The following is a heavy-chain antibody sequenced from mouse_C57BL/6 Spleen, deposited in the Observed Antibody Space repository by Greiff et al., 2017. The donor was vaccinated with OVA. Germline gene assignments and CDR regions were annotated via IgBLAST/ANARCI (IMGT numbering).Heavy chain of an antibody. CDR3: ARDNYYSNYERGARDY. J-gene: IGHJ4*01. CDR1: GFTFSDYY. CDR2: INYDGSST. Sequence: EVQLVESEGGLVQPGSSMKLSCTASGFTFSDYYMAWVRQVPEKGLEWVANINYDGSSTYYLDSLKSRFIISRDNAKNSIYLQISSLKSEDTATYYCARDNYYSNYERGARDYWGQGTTVTVSS. D-gene: IGHD2-5*01. V-gene: IGHV5-16*01.